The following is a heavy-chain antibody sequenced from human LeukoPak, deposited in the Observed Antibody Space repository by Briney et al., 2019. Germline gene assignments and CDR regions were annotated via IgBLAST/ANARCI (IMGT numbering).Heavy chain of an antibody. V-gene: IGHV4-31*03. D-gene: IGHD1-26*01. CDR1: GGSISSGGYY. CDR3: ARARGIVGAGVDY. CDR2: IYYSGST. Sequence: SETLSLTCTVSGGSISSGGYYWSWIRQHPGKGLEWIGYIYYSGSTYYNPSLKSRVTISVDTSKNQFSLKLSSVTAADTAVYYCARARGIVGAGVDYWGQGTLVTVSS. J-gene: IGHJ4*02.